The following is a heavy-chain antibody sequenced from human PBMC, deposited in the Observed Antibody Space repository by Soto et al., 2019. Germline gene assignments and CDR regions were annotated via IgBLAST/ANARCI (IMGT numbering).Heavy chain of an antibody. D-gene: IGHD3-10*01. CDR1: GYPFTTYY. CDR2: IDPRSGGT. V-gene: IGHV1-2*02. Sequence: HVQLVQSGTEVKKPGASVRVSCMVSGYPFTTYYIHWVRQAPGQGLEWMGWIDPRSGGTVYEQKFQGRVTMTRDTSISTVYLDLSGLTSDDTALYYCATDDYGIFPYWGQGSRVPVSS. CDR3: ATDDYGIFPY. J-gene: IGHJ4*02.